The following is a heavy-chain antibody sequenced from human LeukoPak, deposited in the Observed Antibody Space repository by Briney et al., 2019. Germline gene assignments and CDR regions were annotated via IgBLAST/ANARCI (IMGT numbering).Heavy chain of an antibody. V-gene: IGHV4-38-2*02. CDR3: ARSENHDY. CDR1: GYSISGGYY. CDR2: IYHSGST. J-gene: IGHJ4*02. D-gene: IGHD1-14*01. Sequence: SETLSLTCTVSGYSISGGYYWGWIRQPPGKGLEWIGSIYHSGSTYYNPSLKSRVTISVDTSKNQFSLKLSSATAADTAVYYCARSENHDYWGQGTLVTVSS.